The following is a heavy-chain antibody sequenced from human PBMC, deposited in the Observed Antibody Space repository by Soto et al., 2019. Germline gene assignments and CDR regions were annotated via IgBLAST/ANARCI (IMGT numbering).Heavy chain of an antibody. D-gene: IGHD2-21*02. CDR3: ARGAGVVTAILYYYYGMDV. J-gene: IGHJ6*02. CDR1: GGTFSSYA. V-gene: IGHV1-69*01. CDR2: IIPIFGTA. Sequence: QVQLVQSGAEVKKPGSSVKVSCKASGGTFSSYAISWVRQAPGHGLEWMGGIIPIFGTANYAQKFQGRVTITADESTSTAYMELSRLRSEDTAVYYSARGAGVVTAILYYYYGMDVWGQGTTVIVSS.